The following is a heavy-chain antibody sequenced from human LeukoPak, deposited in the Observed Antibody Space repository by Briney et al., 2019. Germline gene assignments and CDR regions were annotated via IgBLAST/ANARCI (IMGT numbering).Heavy chain of an antibody. J-gene: IGHJ3*02. D-gene: IGHD4-23*01. Sequence: SETLSLTCTVSGGSISSYYWSWIRQPPGKGLEWIGYIYYSGSTNYNPSLKSRVTISLDTSKNQFSLKLSSVTAADTAVYYCTTVVNDAFDIWGQGTMVTVSS. CDR1: GGSISSYY. V-gene: IGHV4-59*01. CDR2: IYYSGST. CDR3: TTVVNDAFDI.